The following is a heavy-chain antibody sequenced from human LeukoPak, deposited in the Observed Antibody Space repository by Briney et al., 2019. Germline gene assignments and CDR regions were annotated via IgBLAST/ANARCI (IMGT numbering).Heavy chain of an antibody. V-gene: IGHV4-34*01. CDR1: GESFSGNF. CDR2: IDNNGIT. J-gene: IGHJ4*02. D-gene: IGHD3-22*01. CDR3: ARSHPYYYDSSGYEFDY. Sequence: PSETLSLTCAVSGESFSGNFWTWIRQSPGKGLEWIGEIDNNGITNYNPSLKSRVTMSVDTTRKRFSLKLSSVTAADTAVYYCARSHPYYYDSSGYEFDYWGQGTLVTVSS.